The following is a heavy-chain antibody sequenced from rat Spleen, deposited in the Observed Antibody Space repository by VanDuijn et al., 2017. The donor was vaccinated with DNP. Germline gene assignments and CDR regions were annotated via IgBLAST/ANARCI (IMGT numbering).Heavy chain of an antibody. CDR2: ISYDGSTT. Sequence: EVQLVESGGGLVQPGRSLKLSCVGSGFTFNNYWMTWIRQVPGKGLEWVATISYDGSTTYYQDSLKGRFTISRDTAKSTLYLQMDSLRSEDTATYYCARGVYYYSATYWYFDFWGPGTMVTVSS. CDR1: GFTFNNYW. V-gene: IGHV5-31*01. CDR3: ARGVYYYSATYWYFDF. D-gene: IGHD1-1*01. J-gene: IGHJ1*01.